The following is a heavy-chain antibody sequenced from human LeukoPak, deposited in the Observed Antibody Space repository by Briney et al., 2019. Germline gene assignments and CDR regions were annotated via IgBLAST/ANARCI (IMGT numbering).Heavy chain of an antibody. CDR1: GGSFSGYY. J-gene: IGHJ4*02. CDR3: ARLGYYDSSGYYD. Sequence: SETLSLTCAVYGGSFSGYYWSWIRQPPGKGLEWIGEINHSGSTNYNPSLKSRVTISVDTSKNQFSLKLSSVTAADTAVYYCARLGYYDSSGYYDWGQGTLVTVSS. V-gene: IGHV4-34*01. D-gene: IGHD3-22*01. CDR2: INHSGST.